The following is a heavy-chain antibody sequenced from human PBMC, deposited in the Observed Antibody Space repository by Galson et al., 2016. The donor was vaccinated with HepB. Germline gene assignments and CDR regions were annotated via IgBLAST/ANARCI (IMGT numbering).Heavy chain of an antibody. CDR2: ISSSSSYI. CDR3: AREGTDSFWSAYRGFDS. D-gene: IGHD3-3*01. J-gene: IGHJ4*02. V-gene: IGHV3-21*01. Sequence: SLRLSCAASGFSFSPYSMHWVRQSPGKGLEWVSYISSSSSYISYADSVKGRFTISRDNAKNSLYLQMNSLRVEDTAVYYCAREGTDSFWSAYRGFDSWGQGTLVTVSS. CDR1: GFSFSPYS.